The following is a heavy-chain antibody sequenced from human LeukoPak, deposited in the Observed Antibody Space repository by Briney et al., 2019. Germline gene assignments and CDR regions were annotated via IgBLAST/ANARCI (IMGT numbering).Heavy chain of an antibody. Sequence: GGSLRLSCAASGFTFSSYAMSWVRQAPGKGLEWVSAISGSGGSTYYADSVKGRFTISRDNSKNTPYLQMNSLRAEDTAVYYCAKVVGGYCSSTSCSYYYYMDVWGKGTTVTVSS. D-gene: IGHD2-2*01. V-gene: IGHV3-23*01. CDR1: GFTFSSYA. J-gene: IGHJ6*03. CDR2: ISGSGGST. CDR3: AKVVGGYCSSTSCSYYYYMDV.